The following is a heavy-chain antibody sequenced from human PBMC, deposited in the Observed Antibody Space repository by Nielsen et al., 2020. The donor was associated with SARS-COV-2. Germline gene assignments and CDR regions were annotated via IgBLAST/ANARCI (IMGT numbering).Heavy chain of an antibody. V-gene: IGHV3-23*01. CDR3: ARVAGTPPVSYSYFDL. CDR2: ISGSAGDT. Sequence: GESLKISCAASGFTFSSYAMSWVRQAPGKGLEWVSTISGSAGDTYYADSVKGRFTISRDNSKNTLFLQVSSLRAEDTAVYYCARVAGTPPVSYSYFDLWGRGTLVTVSS. J-gene: IGHJ2*01. D-gene: IGHD6-19*01. CDR1: GFTFSSYA.